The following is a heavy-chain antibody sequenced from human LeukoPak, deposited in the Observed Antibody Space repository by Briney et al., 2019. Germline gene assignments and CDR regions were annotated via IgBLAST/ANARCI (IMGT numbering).Heavy chain of an antibody. J-gene: IGHJ4*02. Sequence: SQTLSPTSNVSAASMSSSRYFCDWILQPPVKGLEWIGSLYFSRYTYYNPSLKSRVTISVDTSKNQFSLKLSSVTAADTAVYYCAREFRWGRSGFDYWGQGTLVTVSS. CDR1: AASMSSSRYF. V-gene: IGHV4-39*07. CDR3: AREFRWGRSGFDY. D-gene: IGHD3-16*01. CDR2: LYFSRYT.